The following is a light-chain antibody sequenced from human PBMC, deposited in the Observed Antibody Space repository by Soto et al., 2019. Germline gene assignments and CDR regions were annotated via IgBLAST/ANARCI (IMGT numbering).Light chain of an antibody. CDR2: EVN. J-gene: IGLJ1*01. V-gene: IGLV2-14*02. CDR1: SSDVGGYNL. Sequence: QSALTQPASVSGSPGQSITISCTGSSSDVGGYNLVSWYQHHPGKAPKLIIYEVNKRPSGVPDRFSGSKSGNTASLTVSGLQAEDEADYYCSSYAGSSNVFGTGTKLTVL. CDR3: SSYAGSSNV.